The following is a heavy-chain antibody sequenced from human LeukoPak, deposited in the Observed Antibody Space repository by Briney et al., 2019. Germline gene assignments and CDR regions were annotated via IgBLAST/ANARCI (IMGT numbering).Heavy chain of an antibody. CDR3: AKDASYCGGDCYSGNWFDP. D-gene: IGHD2-21*02. CDR2: ISGSGGST. V-gene: IGHV3-23*01. CDR1: GFTFSSYA. J-gene: IGHJ5*02. Sequence: PGGSLRLSCAASGFTFSSYAMSWVRQAPGKGLEWVSAISGSGGSTYYADSVKGRFTISRDNSKNTLYLQMNSLRAEDTAVYYCAKDASYCGGDCYSGNWFDPWGQGTLVTVFS.